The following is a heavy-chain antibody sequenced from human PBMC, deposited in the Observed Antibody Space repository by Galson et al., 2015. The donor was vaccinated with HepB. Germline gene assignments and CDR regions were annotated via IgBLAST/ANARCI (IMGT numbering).Heavy chain of an antibody. D-gene: IGHD2-2*02. CDR3: ARYTPGAWSSGYYGMDV. CDR1: GFTFSDYY. Sequence: SLRLSCAASGFTFSDYYMSWIRQAPGKGLEWVSYISSSGSTIYYADSVKGRFTISRDNAKDSLYLQMNSLRAEDTAVYYCARYTPGAWSSGYYGMDVWGQGTTVTVSS. CDR2: ISSSGSTI. V-gene: IGHV3-11*01. J-gene: IGHJ6*02.